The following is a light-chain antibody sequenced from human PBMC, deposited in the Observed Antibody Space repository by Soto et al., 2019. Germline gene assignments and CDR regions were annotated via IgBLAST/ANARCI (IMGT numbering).Light chain of an antibody. Sequence: EIVLTQSPGTPSLSPGERATLSCRASQSVYSNFLAWYQQKPGQAPRLLIYGASSRITGVPDRFSGSGSGRDFTLTISRLEPEDFGVYYCQQYGDSPRTFGGGTKV. CDR3: QQYGDSPRT. V-gene: IGKV3-20*01. J-gene: IGKJ4*01. CDR2: GAS. CDR1: QSVYSNF.